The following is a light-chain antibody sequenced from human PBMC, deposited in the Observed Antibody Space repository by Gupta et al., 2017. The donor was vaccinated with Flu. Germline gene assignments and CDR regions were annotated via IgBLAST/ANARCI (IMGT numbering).Light chain of an antibody. CDR2: AAS. Sequence: EIVLTQSPATLSLSPGERATLSCRASQSVSNYLAWYQQKRGQAPRLLMYAASNRAAGITGRLSGSGSGTDFTPTISSLEPEDFAVYDCQQRRTFGGGTKVEIK. CDR3: QQRRT. V-gene: IGKV3-11*01. J-gene: IGKJ4*01. CDR1: QSVSNY.